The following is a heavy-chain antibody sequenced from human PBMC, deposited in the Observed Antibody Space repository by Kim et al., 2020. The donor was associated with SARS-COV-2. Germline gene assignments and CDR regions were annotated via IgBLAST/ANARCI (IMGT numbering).Heavy chain of an antibody. Sequence: SLRSRITITADTSKNQVSLKLSSVTAADTAVYYCARGRGVLWCGADAFDIWGQGTMVTVSS. D-gene: IGHD3-10*01. V-gene: IGHV4-34*01. J-gene: IGHJ3*02. CDR3: ARGRGVLWCGADAFDI.